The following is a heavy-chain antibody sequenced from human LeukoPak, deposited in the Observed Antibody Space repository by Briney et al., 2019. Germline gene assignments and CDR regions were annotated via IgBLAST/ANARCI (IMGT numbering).Heavy chain of an antibody. CDR3: ATYGAVTAV. J-gene: IGHJ4*02. V-gene: IGHV4-38-2*02. Sequence: RTSETLSLTCSVSGYSISSGYYWGWIRQPPGQGLEWIGSIYHSGNTYYNWALRSRVTISLDTSKNQFSLNLRSVTAADTAAYYCATYGAVTAVWGQGTLVTVSS. CDR1: GYSISSGYY. D-gene: IGHD4-11*01. CDR2: IYHSGNT.